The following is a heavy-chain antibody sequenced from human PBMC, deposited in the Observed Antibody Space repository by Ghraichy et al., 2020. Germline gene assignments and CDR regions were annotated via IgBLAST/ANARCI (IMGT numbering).Heavy chain of an antibody. J-gene: IGHJ6*02. CDR2: INRDGSST. V-gene: IGHV3-74*01. CDR3: ASGRINPYYYYAMDV. Sequence: GESLNISCAASGFTFSSYWMHWVRQAPGKGLVCVSRINRDGSSTTYADSVKGRFTISRDNAKNTLYLQMNSLRAEDTAVYYCASGRINPYYYYAMDVWGQGTTVTVSS. CDR1: GFTFSSYW. D-gene: IGHD1-14*01.